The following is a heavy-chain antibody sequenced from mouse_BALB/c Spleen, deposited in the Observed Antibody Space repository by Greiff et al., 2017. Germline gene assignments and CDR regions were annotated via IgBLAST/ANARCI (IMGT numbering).Heavy chain of an antibody. V-gene: IGHV1-69*02. D-gene: IGHD1-1*01. CDR3: ARRHYYGSSYWYFDV. J-gene: IGHJ1*01. Sequence: QVQLQQPGAELVKPGASVKLSCKASGYTFTSYWMHWVKQRPGQGLEWIGEIDPSDSYTNYNQKFKGKATLTVDKSSSTAYMQLSSLTSEDSAVYYCARRHYYGSSYWYFDVWGAGTTVTVSS. CDR2: IDPSDSYT. CDR1: GYTFTSYW.